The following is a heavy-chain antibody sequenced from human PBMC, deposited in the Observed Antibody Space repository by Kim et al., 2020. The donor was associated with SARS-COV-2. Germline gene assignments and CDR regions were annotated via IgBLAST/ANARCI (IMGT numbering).Heavy chain of an antibody. D-gene: IGHD1-7*01. J-gene: IGHJ4*02. Sequence: PTYAQGFTGRFVFSLDTSVSPAYLQISSLKAEDTAVYYCARGRTGTTNDYWGQGTLVTVSS. CDR3: ARGRTGTTNDY. CDR2: P. V-gene: IGHV7-4-1*02.